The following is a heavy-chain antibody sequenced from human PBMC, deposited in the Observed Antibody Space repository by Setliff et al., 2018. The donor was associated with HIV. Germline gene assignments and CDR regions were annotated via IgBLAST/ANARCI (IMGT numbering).Heavy chain of an antibody. CDR2: ISYSGGS. J-gene: IGHJ5*02. D-gene: IGHD2-15*01. V-gene: IGHV4-31*03. CDR3: ARLNVEMFVVMAATPGWFGP. CDR1: GDSISSDAYY. Sequence: TLSLTCTVSGDSISSDAYYWSWIRQHPEKGLEWVGYISYSGGSYYNPSLKSRISISMDTSKNQLSLKLKSVTAADTAVYYCARLNVEMFVVMAATPGWFGPWGQGILVTVSS.